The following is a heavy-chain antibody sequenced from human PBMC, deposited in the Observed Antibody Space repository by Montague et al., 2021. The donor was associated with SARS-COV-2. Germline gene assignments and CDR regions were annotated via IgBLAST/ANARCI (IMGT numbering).Heavy chain of an antibody. D-gene: IGHD3-9*01. V-gene: IGHV2-70*01. CDR2: XDWDDDK. J-gene: IGHJ4*02. Sequence: PALVKPTQTLTLTCTFSGFSLSTSGMCVSWIRQPPGKAPEWLALXDWDDDKYYSTSLKTRLTISKDTSKNQVVLTMTNMDPVDTATYYCARSHYDILTGYYTVFDYWGQGTLVTVSS. CDR1: GFSLSTSGMC. CDR3: ARSHYDILTGYYTVFDY.